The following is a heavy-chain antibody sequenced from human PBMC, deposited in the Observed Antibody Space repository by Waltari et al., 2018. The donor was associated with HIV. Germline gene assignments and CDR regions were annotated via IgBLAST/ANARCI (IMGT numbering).Heavy chain of an antibody. CDR3: ARHYSDCSGGSCHGSVFDY. J-gene: IGHJ4*02. V-gene: IGHV4-39*01. CDR2: IYYSGST. Sequence: QLQLQESGPGLVKPSETLSLTCTVSGGSISSSSYYWGWIRQPPGKGLEWIGSIYYSGSTYYNPSLKSRVTISVDTSKNQFSLKLSSVTAADTAVYYCARHYSDCSGGSCHGSVFDYWGQGTLVTVSS. D-gene: IGHD2-15*01. CDR1: GGSISSSSYY.